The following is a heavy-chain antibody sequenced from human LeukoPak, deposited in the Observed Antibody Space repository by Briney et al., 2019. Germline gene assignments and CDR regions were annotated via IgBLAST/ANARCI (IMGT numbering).Heavy chain of an antibody. CDR1: GFTFSSYE. D-gene: IGHD3-9*01. CDR2: ISHDGTVT. Sequence: GGSLRLSCAASGFTFSSYEMNWVRQAPGKGLMWVSRISHDGTVTSYADSVRGRFTVSRDNAKNTLYLQMNSLRAEDTAVYYCTRDVNLNFFDVWGRGTLVTVSS. V-gene: IGHV3-74*01. J-gene: IGHJ2*01. CDR3: TRDVNLNFFDV.